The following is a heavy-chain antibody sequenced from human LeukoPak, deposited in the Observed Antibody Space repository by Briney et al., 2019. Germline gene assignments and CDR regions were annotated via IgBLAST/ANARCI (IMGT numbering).Heavy chain of an antibody. Sequence: GGSLRLSCAASGFTFSNYAMSWVRQAPGKGLEWVSAISGSGETTYYANSVKGRFTISRDNSKNTLYLQMNSLRAEDTALYYCAKRIVGAPYAFDIWGRGTMVTVSS. V-gene: IGHV3-23*01. CDR1: GFTFSNYA. D-gene: IGHD1-26*01. CDR3: AKRIVGAPYAFDI. J-gene: IGHJ3*02. CDR2: ISGSGETT.